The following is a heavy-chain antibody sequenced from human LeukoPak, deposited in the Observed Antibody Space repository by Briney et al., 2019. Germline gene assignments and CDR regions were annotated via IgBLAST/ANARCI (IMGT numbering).Heavy chain of an antibody. Sequence: GGSLRLSCAASGFTFSSYGMHWVRQAPGKGLEWLTFIRFDGSDKFYADSVKGRFTISRDNSKNTLYLQMNSLRAEDTAVYYCAKTLRLGELSLAPLDYWGQGTLVTVSS. J-gene: IGHJ4*02. CDR2: IRFDGSDK. V-gene: IGHV3-30*02. D-gene: IGHD3-16*02. CDR1: GFTFSSYG. CDR3: AKTLRLGELSLAPLDY.